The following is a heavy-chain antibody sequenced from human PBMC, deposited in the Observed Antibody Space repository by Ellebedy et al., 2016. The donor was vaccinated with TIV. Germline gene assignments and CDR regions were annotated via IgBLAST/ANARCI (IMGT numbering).Heavy chain of an antibody. D-gene: IGHD3-10*01. Sequence: LRLSCTVSGGSISSGGYYWSWIRQHPGKGLEWIGYIYYSGSTYYNPSLKSRVTISVDTSKNQFSLKLSSVTAADTAVYYCARSCMVRGVIGAFDIWGQGTMVTVSS. J-gene: IGHJ3*02. V-gene: IGHV4-31*03. CDR1: GGSISSGGYY. CDR2: IYYSGST. CDR3: ARSCMVRGVIGAFDI.